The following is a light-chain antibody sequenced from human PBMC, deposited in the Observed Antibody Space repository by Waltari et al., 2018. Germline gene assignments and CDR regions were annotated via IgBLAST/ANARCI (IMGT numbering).Light chain of an antibody. CDR1: ESNIESKD. Sequence: QSVLTQPPSASGTPGQRVTISCSGSESNIESKDVYWYQHLPGTAPKLLIFRNDQRPSGAPDRFSGSKSDTSASLAISGLRHDDDAVYYCAAWDDSLGGWVFGGGTKLTVL. V-gene: IGLV1-47*01. J-gene: IGLJ3*02. CDR2: RND. CDR3: AAWDDSLGGWV.